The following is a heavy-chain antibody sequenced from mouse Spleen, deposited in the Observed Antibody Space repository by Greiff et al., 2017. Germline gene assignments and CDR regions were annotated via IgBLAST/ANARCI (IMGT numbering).Heavy chain of an antibody. V-gene: IGHV5-9-1*01. Sequence: DVMLVESGGGLVKPGGSLKLSCAASGFTFSSYAMSWVRQTPEKRLEWVATISSGGSYTYYPDSVKGRFTISRDNAKNTLYLQMSSLRSEDTAMYYCARRLTMAYYFDYWGQGTTLTVSS. J-gene: IGHJ2*01. CDR3: ARRLTMAYYFDY. CDR1: GFTFSSYA. D-gene: IGHD1-1*02. CDR2: ISSGGSYT.